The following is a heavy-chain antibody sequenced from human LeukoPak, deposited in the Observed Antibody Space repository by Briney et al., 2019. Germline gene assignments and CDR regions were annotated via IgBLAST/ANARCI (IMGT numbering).Heavy chain of an antibody. CDR2: ISSNIITK. J-gene: IGHJ4*02. CDR3: ARDPFCTYGQFYD. CDR1: VFTFSSYY. V-gene: IGHV3-48*02. Sequence: GGSLRLSCAASVFTFSSYYMSWVRQAPGKGLEWLSFISSNIITKYYADSVKGGFTISRDNAKNSVYLQMNSRRDEDTAVYYWARDPFCTYGQFYDWGQGSLVTVSS. D-gene: IGHD2/OR15-2a*01.